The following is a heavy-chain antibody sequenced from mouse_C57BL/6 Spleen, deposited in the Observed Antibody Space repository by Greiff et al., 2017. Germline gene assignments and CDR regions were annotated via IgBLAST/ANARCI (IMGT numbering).Heavy chain of an antibody. V-gene: IGHV1-69*01. CDR3: ARGDGSSYWYFDV. J-gene: IGHJ1*03. D-gene: IGHD1-1*01. Sequence: VKLQQPGAELVMPGASVKLSCKASGYTFTSYWMHWVKQRPGQGLEWIGEIDPSDSYTNYNQKFKGKSTLTVDKSSSTAYMQLSSLTSEDSAVYYCARGDGSSYWYFDVWGTGTTVTVSS. CDR1: GYTFTSYW. CDR2: IDPSDSYT.